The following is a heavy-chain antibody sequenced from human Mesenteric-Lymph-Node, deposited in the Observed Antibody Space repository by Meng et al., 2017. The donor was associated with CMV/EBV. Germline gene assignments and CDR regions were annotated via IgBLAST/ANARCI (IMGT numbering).Heavy chain of an antibody. Sequence: GESLKISCAASGFTFSSYWMSWVRQAPGKGLEWVANINQDGSEKYYVDSVKGRFTISTDNAKNSLYLQMNRLRDEDTAVYYCARKIAAGGPAFDYWGQGALVTVSS. CDR3: ARKIAAGGPAFDY. D-gene: IGHD6-13*01. V-gene: IGHV3-7*01. CDR1: GFTFSSYW. CDR2: INQDGSEK. J-gene: IGHJ4*02.